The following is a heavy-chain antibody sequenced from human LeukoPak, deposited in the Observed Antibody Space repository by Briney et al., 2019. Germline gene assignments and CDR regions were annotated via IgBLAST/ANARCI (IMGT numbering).Heavy chain of an antibody. CDR1: GFTFSHYG. CDR3: AKDAQRGFDYSNSLEH. V-gene: IGHV3-33*06. D-gene: IGHD4-11*01. CDR2: IWSDGSNK. Sequence: GGSLTLSCAASGFTFSHYGMHWLRQAPGKGLECVAVIWSDGSNKYYADSVKGRFTIPRDNFKNTVSLQMNSLRTGDTAVYYCAKDAQRGFDYSNSLEHWGQGSLVTVSS. J-gene: IGHJ4*02.